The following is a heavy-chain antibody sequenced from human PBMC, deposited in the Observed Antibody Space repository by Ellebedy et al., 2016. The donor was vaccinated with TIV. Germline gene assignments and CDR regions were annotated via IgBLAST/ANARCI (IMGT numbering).Heavy chain of an antibody. J-gene: IGHJ6*02. CDR3: ASTWSGLWGYYYGMDV. Sequence: ASVKVSCXASGGTFSSYAISWVRRAPGQGLEWMGGIIPIFGTANYAQKFQGRVTITADESTSTAYMELSSLRSEDTAVYYCASTWSGLWGYYYGMDVWGQGTTVTVSS. CDR1: GGTFSSYA. CDR2: IIPIFGTA. D-gene: IGHD2-21*01. V-gene: IGHV1-69*13.